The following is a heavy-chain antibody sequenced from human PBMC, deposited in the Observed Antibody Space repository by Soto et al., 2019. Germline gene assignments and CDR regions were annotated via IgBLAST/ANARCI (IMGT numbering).Heavy chain of an antibody. D-gene: IGHD6-6*01. V-gene: IGHV5-51*01. J-gene: IGHJ5*02. CDR1: GYRLTDYW. CDR3: VRQETSAGRPRWSHP. CDR2: FYPGDSDA. Sequence: GESLKISCRSFGYRLTDYWIAWVRQMPGKGLEWMGIFYPGDSDARYSPAFQGQVTFSADKSINTAYLQWRSLKASDTATYYCVRQETSAGRPRWSHPWGQGTLVTVPQ.